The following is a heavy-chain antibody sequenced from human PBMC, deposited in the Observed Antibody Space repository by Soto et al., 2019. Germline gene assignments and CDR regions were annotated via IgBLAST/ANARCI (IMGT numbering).Heavy chain of an antibody. CDR2: IYYSGGT. D-gene: IGHD4-17*01. V-gene: IGHV4-59*08. Sequence: QVQLQESGPGLVKPSETLSLTCTVSGGSISSYYWSWIRQPPGKGLEWIGYIYYSGGTNFNPSLKSRVTISVATSKNQFSLKLSSVTAADTAVYYCARRYGDYFDFWGQGTLVTVSS. CDR1: GGSISSYY. J-gene: IGHJ4*02. CDR3: ARRYGDYFDF.